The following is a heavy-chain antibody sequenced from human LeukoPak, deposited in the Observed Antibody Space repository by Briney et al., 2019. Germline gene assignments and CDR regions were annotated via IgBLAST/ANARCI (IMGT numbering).Heavy chain of an antibody. D-gene: IGHD3-22*01. J-gene: IGHJ2*01. CDR3: ARAPGELVVITSSYWYFDL. Sequence: PGGTLRLSCAASGFTFSSHGMNWVRQAPGKGLEWVSSISSSSSYIYYADSVKGRFTISRDNAKNSLYLQMNSLRAEDTAVYYCARAPGELVVITSSYWYFDLWGRGTLVTVSS. CDR1: GFTFSSHG. V-gene: IGHV3-21*01. CDR2: ISSSSSYI.